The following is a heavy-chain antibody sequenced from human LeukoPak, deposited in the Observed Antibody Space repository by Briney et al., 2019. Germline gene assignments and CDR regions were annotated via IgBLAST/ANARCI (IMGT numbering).Heavy chain of an antibody. CDR1: GFTFSSYA. CDR2: ISGSGGST. V-gene: IGHV3-23*01. Sequence: PGGSLRLSCAASGFTFSSYAMSWVRQAPGKGLEWVSAISGSGGSTYYADSVKGRFTISRDNSKNTLYLQMNSLRAEDTAVYYCARHGYGSGLLTGIFDYWGQGTLVTVSS. CDR3: ARHGYGSGLLTGIFDY. D-gene: IGHD6-19*01. J-gene: IGHJ4*02.